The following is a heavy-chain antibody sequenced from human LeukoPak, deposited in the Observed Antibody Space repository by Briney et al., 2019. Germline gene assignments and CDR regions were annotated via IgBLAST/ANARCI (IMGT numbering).Heavy chain of an antibody. CDR3: ARQGHIVVVTGAFDI. CDR1: GYSITSYW. Sequence: GESLRIFCRGSGYSITSYWIGWVRQMPGKGLEWMGIIYPGNSGTRYSPSFQGQGTISVDKSISTAYLQWSSLKASDTAMYYWARQGHIVVVTGAFDIWGQGTMVTVSS. V-gene: IGHV5-51*01. D-gene: IGHD2-21*02. CDR2: IYPGNSGT. J-gene: IGHJ3*02.